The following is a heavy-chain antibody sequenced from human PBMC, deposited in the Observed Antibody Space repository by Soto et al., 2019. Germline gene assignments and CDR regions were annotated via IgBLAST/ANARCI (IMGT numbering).Heavy chain of an antibody. CDR3: AKWLGDGGVVY. V-gene: IGHV3-23*01. CDR2: ISGSAGST. J-gene: IGHJ4*02. Sequence: VQLLESGGGLVQPGGSLRLSCAASGFTFSSYAMNWVRQAPGKGLEWVSAISGSAGSTYYADSVKGRFTISRDNSKKTLYLQMNSLTAEDTAVYYCAKWLGDGGVVYWGQGTLVTVSS. D-gene: IGHD3-10*01. CDR1: GFTFSSYA.